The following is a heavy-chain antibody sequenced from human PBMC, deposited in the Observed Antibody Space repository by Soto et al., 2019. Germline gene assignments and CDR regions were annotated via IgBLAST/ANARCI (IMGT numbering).Heavy chain of an antibody. CDR3: ATGGHNDGYNFYPGMDV. J-gene: IGHJ6*02. Sequence: QVQVVQSGAEVKKPGSSVKVSCKVSGGIFTNNAISWVRQAPGQGLEWLGGVIPLFDTAYYAQRFRGRLRISADGATTPAYMELSGLTSADTAVYFCATGGHNDGYNFYPGMDVWGQGTTVAVS. CDR2: VIPLFDTA. D-gene: IGHD5-18*01. CDR1: GGIFTNNA. V-gene: IGHV1-69*01.